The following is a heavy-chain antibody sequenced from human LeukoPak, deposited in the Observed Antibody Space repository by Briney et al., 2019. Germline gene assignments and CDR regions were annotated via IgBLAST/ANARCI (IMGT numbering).Heavy chain of an antibody. V-gene: IGHV4-61*01. Sequence: SETLSLTCTVSGGSVSSGSYYWSWLRQPPGKGLEWIGYIYYSGSTNYNPSLKSRVTISVDTSKNQFSLKLSSVTAAYTAVYYCARVGLLWGDYYFDYWGQGTLVTVSS. J-gene: IGHJ4*02. CDR1: GGSVSSGSYY. CDR2: IYYSGST. D-gene: IGHD3-16*01. CDR3: ARVGLLWGDYYFDY.